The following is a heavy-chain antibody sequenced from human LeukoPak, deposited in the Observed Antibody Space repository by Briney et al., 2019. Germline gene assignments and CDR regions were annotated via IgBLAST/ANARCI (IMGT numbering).Heavy chain of an antibody. Sequence: GGSLRLSCAASGFSITDWPLSWVRQAPGEGLKWVSAIGVRTHYAGSVKGRFTISRDGSKNTLYLQMNSLTVEDTAIYFCAAGHQNSLEGYWGQGTLVSVAS. D-gene: IGHD1-1*01. J-gene: IGHJ4*02. CDR1: GFSITDWP. CDR2: IGVRT. CDR3: AAGHQNSLEGY. V-gene: IGHV3-23*01.